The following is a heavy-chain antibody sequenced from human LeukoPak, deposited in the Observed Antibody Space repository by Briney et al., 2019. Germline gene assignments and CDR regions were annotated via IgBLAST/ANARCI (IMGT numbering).Heavy chain of an antibody. Sequence: GASVKVSCKASGYTFTGYYMHWVRQAPGQGLGWMGGINPNSGGTNYAQKFQGRVTMTRDTSISTAYMELSRLRSDDTAVYYCARGIVVVTAIDYWGQGTLVTVSS. CDR3: ARGIVVVTAIDY. CDR2: INPNSGGT. CDR1: GYTFTGYY. J-gene: IGHJ4*02. D-gene: IGHD2-21*02. V-gene: IGHV1-2*02.